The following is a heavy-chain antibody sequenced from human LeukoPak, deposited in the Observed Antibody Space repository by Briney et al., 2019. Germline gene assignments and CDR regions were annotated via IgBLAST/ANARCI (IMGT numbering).Heavy chain of an antibody. D-gene: IGHD3-22*01. CDR3: ARRGWGYYDSSGYYLNYYFDY. CDR2: ISYDGSNK. J-gene: IGHJ4*02. V-gene: IGHV3-30-3*01. CDR1: GFTFSSYA. Sequence: GGSLRLSCAASGFTFSSYARHWVRQAPGKGLEWVAVISYDGSNKYYADSVKGRFTISRDNSKNTLYLQMNSLRAEDTAVYYCARRGWGYYDSSGYYLNYYFDYWGQGTLVTVSS.